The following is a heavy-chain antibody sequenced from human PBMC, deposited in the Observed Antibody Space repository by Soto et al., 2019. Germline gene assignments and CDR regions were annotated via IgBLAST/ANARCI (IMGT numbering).Heavy chain of an antibody. CDR1: GYSFTSYW. V-gene: IGHV5-51*01. CDR3: ARGSIFGVVKAPFDP. D-gene: IGHD3-3*01. CDR2: IYPGDSDT. Sequence: GESLKISCKGSGYSFTSYWIGWVRQMPGKGLEWMGIIYPGDSDTRYSPSFQGQVTISADKSISTAYLQWSSLKASDTAMYYCARGSIFGVVKAPFDPWGQGTLVTVSS. J-gene: IGHJ5*02.